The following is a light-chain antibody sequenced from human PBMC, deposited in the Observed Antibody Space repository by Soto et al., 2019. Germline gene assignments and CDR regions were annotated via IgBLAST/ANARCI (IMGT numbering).Light chain of an antibody. CDR2: AAS. J-gene: IGKJ5*01. CDR3: HQSYSTPIT. CDR1: QSISGY. V-gene: IGKV1-39*01. Sequence: DIHMTQSPSSLSASVGDRVTITCRASQSISGYLNWYQQRPGKAPNLLIYAASSLQSGVPSRFSGSGSGTDFTLTINSMNNAQFETSYRHQSYSTPITFGQGTSLEIK.